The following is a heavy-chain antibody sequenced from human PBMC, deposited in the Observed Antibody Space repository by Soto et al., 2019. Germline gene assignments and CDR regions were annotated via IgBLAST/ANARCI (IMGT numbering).Heavy chain of an antibody. Sequence: GASVKVSCKASGGTFSSYAISWVRQAPGQGLEWMGGIIPIFGTANYAQKFQGRVTITADESTSTAYMELSSLRSEDTAVYYCARAERIAARPYNWFDPWGQGTLVTVSS. V-gene: IGHV1-69*13. D-gene: IGHD6-6*01. CDR3: ARAERIAARPYNWFDP. J-gene: IGHJ5*02. CDR2: IIPIFGTA. CDR1: GGTFSSYA.